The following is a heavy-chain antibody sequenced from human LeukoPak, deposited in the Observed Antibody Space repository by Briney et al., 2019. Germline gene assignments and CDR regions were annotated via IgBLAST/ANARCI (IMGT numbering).Heavy chain of an antibody. CDR2: ISSSSSTI. Sequence: GGPLRLSCAASGFTFSSYNMNWVRQAPGKGLEWVSYISSSSSTIYYADSVKGRFTISRDNAKNSLYLQMNSLRAEDTAVYYCARSGSYRLDYWGQGTLVTVSS. CDR3: ARSGSYRLDY. CDR1: GFTFSSYN. J-gene: IGHJ4*02. V-gene: IGHV3-48*01. D-gene: IGHD1-26*01.